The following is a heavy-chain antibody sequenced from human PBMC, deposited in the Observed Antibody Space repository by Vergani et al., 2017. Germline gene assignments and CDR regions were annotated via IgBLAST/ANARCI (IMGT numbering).Heavy chain of an antibody. CDR1: GYTFTSYA. CDR3: RLISFEDAFDI. D-gene: IGHD3-10*01. J-gene: IGHJ3*02. V-gene: IGHV1-3*04. CDR2: INTGNGNT. Sequence: QVQLVQSGAEVKKPGASVKVSCKASGYTFTSYAMHWVRQAPGQRLEWMGWINTGNGNTKYSQKFKGRVTITRDTSASTAYMELSSLRSEDTAVYYCRLISFEDAFDIWGQGTMVTVSS.